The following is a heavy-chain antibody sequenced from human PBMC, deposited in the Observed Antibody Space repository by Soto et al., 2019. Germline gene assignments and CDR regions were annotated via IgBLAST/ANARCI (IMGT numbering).Heavy chain of an antibody. CDR3: AAATLPGATSYGMDV. CDR2: LSQNGGT. D-gene: IGHD2-2*01. Sequence: PSETLSLTCVVSGYSFNSVHFWGWIRQPPGKGLQWIGSLSQNGGTYRNPSLRSRVTLSVDTSKNQSSLKLTSVTAADAAVYYCAAATLPGATSYGMDVWGQGSTVTV. CDR1: GYSFNSVHF. J-gene: IGHJ6*02. V-gene: IGHV4-38-2*01.